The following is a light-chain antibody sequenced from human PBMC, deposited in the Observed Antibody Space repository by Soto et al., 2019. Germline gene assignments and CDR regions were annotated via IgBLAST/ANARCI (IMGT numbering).Light chain of an antibody. CDR3: EQYNGWPIT. J-gene: IGKJ5*01. Sequence: EIVMTQSPGTLSVSPGERATLSCRASQSVGNNLAWHQQKPGQAPRLLIYGASNRATGFPPRFSGSGAGTDFTLTISSLQSEDFAVYYCEQYNGWPITFGQGTRLEIK. CDR1: QSVGNN. CDR2: GAS. V-gene: IGKV3-15*01.